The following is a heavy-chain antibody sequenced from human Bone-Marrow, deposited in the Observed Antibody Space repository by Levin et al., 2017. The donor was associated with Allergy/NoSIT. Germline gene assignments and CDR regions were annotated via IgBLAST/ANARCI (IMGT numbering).Heavy chain of an antibody. V-gene: IGHV3-21*01. D-gene: IGHD3-16*01. CDR3: VTERLGEGKEFDF. CDR2: ISRSGTYI. J-gene: IGHJ4*02. Sequence: KPGGSLRLSCAASGLTFINYSLDWVRQTPGKGLEWVSSISRSGTYIYYSDSVKGRFTISRDNANNSLYLQMNGLRAEDTGVYFCVTERLGEGKEFDFWGRGTRVIVSS. CDR1: GLTFINYS.